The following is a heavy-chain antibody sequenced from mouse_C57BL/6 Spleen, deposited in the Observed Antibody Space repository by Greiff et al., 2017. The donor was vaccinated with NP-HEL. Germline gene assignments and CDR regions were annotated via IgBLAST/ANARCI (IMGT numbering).Heavy chain of an antibody. CDR3: ARDYGSSYFYWYFEV. CDR1: GYTFTSYW. D-gene: IGHD1-1*01. Sequence: QVQLQQPGTELVKPGASGYTFTSYWMHWVTQRPGQGLEWIGNINPSNGGTNYNEKFKSKATLTVDKSSSTAYMQLSSLTSEDSAVYYCARDYGSSYFYWYFEVWGTGTTVTVSS. J-gene: IGHJ1*03. V-gene: IGHV1-53*01. CDR2: INPSNGGT.